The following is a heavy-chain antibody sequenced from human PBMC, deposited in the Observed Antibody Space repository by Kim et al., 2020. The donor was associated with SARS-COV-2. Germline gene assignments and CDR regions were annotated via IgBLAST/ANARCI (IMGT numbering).Heavy chain of an antibody. V-gene: IGHV4-34*01. D-gene: IGHD3-22*01. J-gene: IGHJ4*02. Sequence: SRKSRVTISVDTSKNQFSLKLSSVTAADTAVYYCARGRRITMIVVVRFDYWGQGTLVTVSS. CDR3: ARGRRITMIVVVRFDY.